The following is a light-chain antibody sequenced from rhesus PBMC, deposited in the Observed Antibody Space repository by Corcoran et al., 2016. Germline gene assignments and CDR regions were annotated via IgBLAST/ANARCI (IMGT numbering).Light chain of an antibody. CDR2: KVT. V-gene: IGKV2S2*01. J-gene: IGKJ1*01. CDR3: MQSTKDPWT. Sequence: DIVMTQTPLSLPVTPGEPASISCRSSQSLLYSNGNTYLDWYLRKPGQSPRLLIYKVTTRESGVHDRFSGSGSGTDFTLKISRVEPEDVGVYYCMQSTKDPWTFGQGTKVEIK. CDR1: QSLLYSNGNTY.